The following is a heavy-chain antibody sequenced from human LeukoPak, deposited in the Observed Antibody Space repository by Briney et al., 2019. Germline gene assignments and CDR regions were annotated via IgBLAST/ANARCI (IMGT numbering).Heavy chain of an antibody. Sequence: SETLSLTCTVFGGPISSYYWNWIRQPPGKGLEWIGYIYDSGTTNYNPSLKSRVTMSVDSSKNQFSLKLTSVTAADTAVYYCARSVVVTATLRYHYGMDVWGQGTTVTVSS. J-gene: IGHJ6*02. D-gene: IGHD2-21*02. CDR3: ARSVVVTATLRYHYGMDV. CDR1: GGPISSYY. V-gene: IGHV4-59*01. CDR2: IYDSGTT.